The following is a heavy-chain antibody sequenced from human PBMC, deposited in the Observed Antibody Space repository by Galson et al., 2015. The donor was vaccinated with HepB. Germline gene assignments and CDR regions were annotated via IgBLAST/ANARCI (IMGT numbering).Heavy chain of an antibody. V-gene: IGHV1-18*01. CDR1: GYTFTSYG. Sequence: SVKVSCKASGYTFTSYGISWVRQAPGQGLEWMGWISGHNGNTNYAQKLQGRVTMTTDTSTSTAYMELRSLISDDTAVYYCARFGMITFGGITDYYYGMDVWGQGTTVTVSS. D-gene: IGHD3-16*01. J-gene: IGHJ6*02. CDR3: ARFGMITFGGITDYYYGMDV. CDR2: ISGHNGNT.